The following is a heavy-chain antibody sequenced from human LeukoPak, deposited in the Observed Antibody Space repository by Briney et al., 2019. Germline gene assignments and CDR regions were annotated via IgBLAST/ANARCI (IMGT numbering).Heavy chain of an antibody. J-gene: IGHJ4*02. CDR3: ARSSPTRNFDY. V-gene: IGHV6-1*01. CDR1: GDSVSSNSAA. Sequence: SQTLSLTCAISGDSVSSNSAAWNWIRQSPSGGLEWLGRTYYRSRWYDDYAVSVKSRITINPDTSKNHFSLQLNSVTPEDTAVYYCARSSPTRNFDYWGQGTLVTVSS. CDR2: TYYRSRWYD.